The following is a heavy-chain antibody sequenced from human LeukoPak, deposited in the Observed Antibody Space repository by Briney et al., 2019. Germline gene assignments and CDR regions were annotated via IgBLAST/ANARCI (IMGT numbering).Heavy chain of an antibody. Sequence: PSETLSLTCVVSGGSISSNTWWSWVRQPPNKGLEWIGEIYRSGSTNYNPSLKSRVIILLDTSKNQFSLNLSSVTAADTAVYYCARRPRGIIIKSWFDSWGQGTLVTVSA. CDR2: IYRSGST. CDR3: ARRPRGIIIKSWFDS. V-gene: IGHV4-4*02. D-gene: IGHD3-10*01. CDR1: GGSISSNTW. J-gene: IGHJ5*01.